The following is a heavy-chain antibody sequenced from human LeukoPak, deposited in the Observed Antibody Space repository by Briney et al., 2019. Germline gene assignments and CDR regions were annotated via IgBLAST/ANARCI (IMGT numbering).Heavy chain of an antibody. CDR1: GYTFNRYG. CDR3: AREGAYGDFEY. V-gene: IGHV1-18*01. D-gene: IGHD4-17*01. Sequence: ASVKVSCKASGYTFNRYGISWVRQAPGQGLEWMGWISAYNGNTNYAQKVQGRVTMTTNTSTSTAYMELRSLRSDDTAVYYCAREGAYGDFEYWGQGTLVTASS. J-gene: IGHJ4*02. CDR2: ISAYNGNT.